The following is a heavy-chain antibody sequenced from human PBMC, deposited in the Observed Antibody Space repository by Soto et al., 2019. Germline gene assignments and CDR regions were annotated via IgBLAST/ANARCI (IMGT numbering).Heavy chain of an antibody. J-gene: IGHJ6*02. CDR3: ASHPTVTQYYYGMDV. CDR2: IDPSDSYT. Sequence: GESLKISCKGSGYSFTSYWISWVRQMPGKGLEWMGRIDPSDSYTNYSPSFQGHVTISADKSISTAYLQWSGLKASDTAMYYCASHPTVTQYYYGMDVWGQGTTVTVSS. V-gene: IGHV5-10-1*01. D-gene: IGHD4-4*01. CDR1: GYSFTSYW.